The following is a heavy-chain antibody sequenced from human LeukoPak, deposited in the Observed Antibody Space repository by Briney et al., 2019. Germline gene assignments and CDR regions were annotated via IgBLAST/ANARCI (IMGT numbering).Heavy chain of an antibody. D-gene: IGHD4-17*01. V-gene: IGHV3-13*01. CDR3: ARSGDYGDPTRNYFDY. CDR1: GFTSSSYD. Sequence: PGGSLRLSCAASGFTSSSYDMHWVRQPTGKVRGWVSAIGTAGDTYYPGSVKGRFTISRENAKNSLYLQMNSPRAGDTAVYYCARSGDYGDPTRNYFDYWGQGTLVTVSS. J-gene: IGHJ4*02. CDR2: IGTAGDT.